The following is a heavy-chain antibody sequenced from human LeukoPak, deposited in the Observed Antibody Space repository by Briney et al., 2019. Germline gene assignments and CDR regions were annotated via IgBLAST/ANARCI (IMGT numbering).Heavy chain of an antibody. CDR1: GFTFSSYS. J-gene: IGHJ4*02. V-gene: IGHV3-23*01. CDR3: AKDVHGLSDY. CDR2: ISASDGDT. Sequence: PGGSLRLSCAASGFTFSSYSMNWVRQAPGKGLEWLSTISASDGDTHYADSVKGRFTISRDNSKDTLYLQLNRLRAEDTAVYYCAKDVHGLSDYWGQGTLVTVSS. D-gene: IGHD3-10*02.